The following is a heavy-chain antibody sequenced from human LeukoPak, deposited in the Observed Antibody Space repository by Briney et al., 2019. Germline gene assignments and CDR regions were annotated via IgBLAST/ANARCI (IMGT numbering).Heavy chain of an antibody. Sequence: SETLSLTCTVSGYSISSGYYWGWIRQPPGKGLEWIGSIYHSGSTYYNPSLKSRVTISVDTSKNQFSLKLSSVTAADTAVYYCARGGVVVVPAAGGYWGQGTLVTVSS. CDR3: ARGGVVVVPAAGGY. CDR2: IYHSGST. CDR1: GYSISSGYY. V-gene: IGHV4-38-2*02. J-gene: IGHJ4*02. D-gene: IGHD2-2*01.